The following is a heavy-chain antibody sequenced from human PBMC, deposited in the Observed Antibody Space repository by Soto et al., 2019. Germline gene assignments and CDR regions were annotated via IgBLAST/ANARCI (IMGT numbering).Heavy chain of an antibody. CDR3: AKDLRAGSGYDFDY. J-gene: IGHJ4*02. D-gene: IGHD5-12*01. Sequence: EVQLLQSGGGLVQPGGSLRLSCAASGFTFTSYSMTWVRQTPGKGLEWVAAVNPGGYSTYYADSVKGRFTISRDNSNKTLYLQINSLSAEDTAVYYCAKDLRAGSGYDFDYRDQGTLVTVSS. V-gene: IGHV3-23*01. CDR1: GFTFTSYS. CDR2: VNPGGYST.